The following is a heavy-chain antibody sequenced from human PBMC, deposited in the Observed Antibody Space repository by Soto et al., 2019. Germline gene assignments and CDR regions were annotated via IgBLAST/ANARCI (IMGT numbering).Heavy chain of an antibody. CDR2: IYYSGST. CDR3: ARMGIESSTPSFYY. J-gene: IGHJ4*02. Sequence: SETLSLTCTVSGGSISGYYWSWVRQPPGKGLEWIGYIYYSGSTNYNPALLSRVTISVDTSKSQFSLKLSSVIAADTAVYYCARMGIESSTPSFYYWGLGTLVTVSS. D-gene: IGHD7-27*01. CDR1: GGSISGYY. V-gene: IGHV4-59*01.